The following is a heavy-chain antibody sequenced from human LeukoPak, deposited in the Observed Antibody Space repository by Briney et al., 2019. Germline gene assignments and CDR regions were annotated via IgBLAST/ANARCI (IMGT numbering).Heavy chain of an antibody. D-gene: IGHD3-3*01. Sequence: SQTLSLTCAISGDSVSSEDAAWNWIRQSPSRGLERLGRTYYRSKWGSDYAVSVKSRVTVNPDPSKNQFSLQLNSVTPEDTAVYYCARAADYDFWSGTPYYFDYWGQGTLVTVSS. CDR2: TYYRSKWGS. V-gene: IGHV6-1*01. J-gene: IGHJ4*02. CDR3: ARAADYDFWSGTPYYFDY. CDR1: GDSVSSEDAA.